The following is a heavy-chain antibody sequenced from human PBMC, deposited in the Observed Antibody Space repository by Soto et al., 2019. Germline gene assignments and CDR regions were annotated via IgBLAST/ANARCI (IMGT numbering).Heavy chain of an antibody. D-gene: IGHD4-4*01. Sequence: QVQLEQSGAEVKKPGSSVKVSCKPSGGNFGIYAITWVRQAPGQGLRWVGGIIPTVGTTHYAQKFEGRVSITADESTGTVYMELRSVTSDDKAIYCCTRDVREPVYSYDMDVWGQGTTVTVSS. CDR1: GGNFGIYA. CDR3: TRDVREPVYSYDMDV. V-gene: IGHV1-69*01. J-gene: IGHJ6*02. CDR2: IIPTVGTT.